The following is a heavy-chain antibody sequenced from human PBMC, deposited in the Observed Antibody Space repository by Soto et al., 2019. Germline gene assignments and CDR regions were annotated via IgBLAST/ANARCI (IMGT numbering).Heavy chain of an antibody. J-gene: IGHJ6*02. Sequence: GGSLRLSCAASGFTFSSYGMHWVRQAPGKGLEWVAVISYDGSNKYYADSVKGRFTISRDNSKNTLYLQMNSLRAEDTAVYYCAKAGGYCSSTSCPYYYYYGMDVWGQGTTVTVSS. CDR1: GFTFSSYG. CDR2: ISYDGSNK. CDR3: AKAGGYCSSTSCPYYYYYGMDV. V-gene: IGHV3-30*18. D-gene: IGHD2-2*01.